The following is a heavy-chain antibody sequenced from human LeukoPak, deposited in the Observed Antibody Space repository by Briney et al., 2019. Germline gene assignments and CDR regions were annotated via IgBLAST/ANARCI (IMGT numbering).Heavy chain of an antibody. J-gene: IGHJ1*01. CDR1: GGSISSYY. CDR3: ARGRGGIAARAGYFQH. CDR2: INHSGST. V-gene: IGHV4-34*01. Sequence: SETLSLTCTVSGGSISSYYWSWIRQPPGKGLEWIGEINHSGSTNYNPSLKSRVTISVDTSKNQFSLKLSSVTAADTAVYYCARGRGGIAARAGYFQHWGQGTLVTVSS. D-gene: IGHD6-6*01.